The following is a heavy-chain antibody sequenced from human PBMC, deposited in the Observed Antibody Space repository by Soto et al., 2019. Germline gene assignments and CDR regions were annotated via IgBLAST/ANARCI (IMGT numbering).Heavy chain of an antibody. J-gene: IGHJ6*02. V-gene: IGHV3-21*01. CDR1: GFTFSSYS. CDR2: ISSSSSYI. D-gene: IGHD2-21*02. CDR3: ARAPWGGDSYGMDV. Sequence: SGGGLVKPGGSLRLSCAASGFTFSSYSMNWVRQAPRTGLEWVSSISSSSSYIYYADSVKGRFTISRDNAKNSLYLQMNSLRAEDTAVYYCARAPWGGDSYGMDVWGQGTTVTVSS.